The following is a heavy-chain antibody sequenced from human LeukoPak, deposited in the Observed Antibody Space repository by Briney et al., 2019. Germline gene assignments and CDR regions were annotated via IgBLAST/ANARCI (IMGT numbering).Heavy chain of an antibody. CDR1: GDSISSGGYS. D-gene: IGHD3-16*01. CDR2: IHDSGST. J-gene: IGHJ3*02. Sequence: SETLSLTCAVSGDSISSGGYSWSWIRQTPGKGLEWIAYIHDSGSTYYNPSLKSRVTISVDTSKNQFSLKLSSVTAADTAVYYCARDYGAFDIWGQGTMVTVSS. V-gene: IGHV4-30-4*07. CDR3: ARDYGAFDI.